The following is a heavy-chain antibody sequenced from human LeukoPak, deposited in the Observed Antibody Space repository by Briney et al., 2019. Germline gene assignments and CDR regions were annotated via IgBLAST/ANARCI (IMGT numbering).Heavy chain of an antibody. Sequence: GASVKVSCKASGFIFTRYGISWVRQAPGQGLEWMGWISAYNGDTKYAHKFQDRLTMTTDTSTSTAYMELRSLRSDDTAVYYCARDPSNTSGWYAWADYWGQGTLVTVSS. CDR3: ARDPSNTSGWYAWADY. CDR1: GFIFTRYG. J-gene: IGHJ4*02. V-gene: IGHV1-18*01. D-gene: IGHD6-19*01. CDR2: ISAYNGDT.